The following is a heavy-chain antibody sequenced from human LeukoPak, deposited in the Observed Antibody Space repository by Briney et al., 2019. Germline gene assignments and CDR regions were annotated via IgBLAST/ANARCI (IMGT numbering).Heavy chain of an antibody. Sequence: GASVKVSCKASGYTFTSYDINWVRQATGQGLEWMGWMNPNSGNTGYAQKFKGRVTITRNTSISTAYMELSSLRSEDTAVYYCARGLGYDFWSDDNWFDPWGQGTLVTVSS. CDR3: ARGLGYDFWSDDNWFDP. J-gene: IGHJ5*02. V-gene: IGHV1-8*03. CDR1: GYTFTSYD. D-gene: IGHD3-3*01. CDR2: MNPNSGNT.